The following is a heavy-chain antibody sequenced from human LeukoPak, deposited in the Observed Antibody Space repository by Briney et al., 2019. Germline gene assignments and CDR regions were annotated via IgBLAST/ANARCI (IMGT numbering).Heavy chain of an antibody. CDR2: IYHSGST. CDR3: AREVGQQLSARGWFDP. Sequence: PSETLSLTCTVSGYSISSGYYWGWIRQPPGKGLEWIGSIYHSGSTYYNPSLKSRVTISVDTSKNQFSLKLSSVTAADTAVYYCAREVGQQLSARGWFDPWGQGTLVTVSS. D-gene: IGHD6-13*01. J-gene: IGHJ5*02. CDR1: GYSISSGYY. V-gene: IGHV4-38-2*02.